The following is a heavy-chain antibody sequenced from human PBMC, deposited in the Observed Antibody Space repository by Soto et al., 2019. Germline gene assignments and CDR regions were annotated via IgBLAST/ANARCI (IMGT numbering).Heavy chain of an antibody. V-gene: IGHV3-7*04. CDR3: ARGDYYDTSGPFSDAFDI. CDR1: GFTFSSYW. CDR2: IKQDGSQK. D-gene: IGHD3-22*01. J-gene: IGHJ3*02. Sequence: GASLKISCAASGFTFSSYWMSWVRQAPGKGLEWVANIKQDGSQKWYVDSVKGRFTISRDNAKNSLFLQMNSLRAEDTAVYFCARGDYYDTSGPFSDAFDIWGQGTMVTVSS.